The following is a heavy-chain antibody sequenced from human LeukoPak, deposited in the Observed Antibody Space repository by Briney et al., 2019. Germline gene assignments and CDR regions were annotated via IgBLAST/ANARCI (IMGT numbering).Heavy chain of an antibody. J-gene: IGHJ4*02. CDR1: GGSVSSGSYY. CDR2: IYYSGST. Sequence: SETLSLTCTVSGGSVSSGSYYWSWIRQPPGKGLEWIGYIYYSGSTNYNPSLKSRVTISVDTSKNQFPLKLSSVTAADTAVYYCARALLDFDYWGQGTLVTVSS. V-gene: IGHV4-61*01. CDR3: ARALLDFDY.